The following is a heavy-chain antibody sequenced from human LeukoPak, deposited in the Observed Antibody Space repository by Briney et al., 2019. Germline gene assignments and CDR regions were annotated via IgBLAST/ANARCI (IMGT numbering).Heavy chain of an antibody. J-gene: IGHJ4*02. CDR2: IYYSGST. D-gene: IGHD3-16*02. CDR3: ARGGYDYVWGSYPNRPYFFDY. CDR1: GGSISSGGYY. Sequence: SETLSLTCTVSGGSISSGGYYWSWIRQHPGTGLEWIGYIYYSGSTYYNPSLKSRVTISVDTSKNQFSLKLSSVTAADTAVYYCARGGYDYVWGSYPNRPYFFDYWGQGTLVTISS. V-gene: IGHV4-31*03.